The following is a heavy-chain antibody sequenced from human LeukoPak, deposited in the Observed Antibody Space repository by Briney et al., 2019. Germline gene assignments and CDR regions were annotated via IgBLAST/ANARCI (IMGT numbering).Heavy chain of an antibody. CDR3: AKDRRGGYYYSDY. D-gene: IGHD2-21*01. V-gene: IGHV3-30*04. CDR2: TSPDEGLK. J-gene: IGHJ4*02. Sequence: GGSLRLSCAASGFTFANYVTHWVRQAPGKGLEWVAVTSPDEGLKFYGDSVKGRLTISRDNSKNTLDLEMNSLRAEDTAVYYCAKDRRGGYYYSDYWGQGTLVTVSS. CDR1: GFTFANYV.